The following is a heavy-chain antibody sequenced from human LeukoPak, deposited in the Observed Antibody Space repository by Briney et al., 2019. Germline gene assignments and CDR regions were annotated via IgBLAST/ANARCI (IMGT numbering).Heavy chain of an antibody. V-gene: IGHV1-18*04. CDR2: ISAYNGNT. Sequence: ASVKVSCKTSGYTFTTYGISWVRQAPGQGLEWMGGISAYNGNTNYAQKLQGRVAMTTDTSTSTAYMELRSLRSDDTAVYYCARLREDLVVVPAAMLNWFDPWGQGTLVTVSS. CDR1: GYTFTTYG. J-gene: IGHJ5*02. CDR3: ARLREDLVVVPAAMLNWFDP. D-gene: IGHD2-2*01.